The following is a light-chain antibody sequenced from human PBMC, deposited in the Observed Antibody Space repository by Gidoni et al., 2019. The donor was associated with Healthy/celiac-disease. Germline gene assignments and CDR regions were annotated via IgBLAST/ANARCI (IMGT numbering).Light chain of an antibody. CDR1: QSVSSSY. J-gene: IGKJ1*01. V-gene: IGKV3-20*01. Sequence: DIVLTQSPGTLSLSPGERATPSCMASQSVSSSYLAWYQHNPAQAPRLLIYGASSRATGIPDRVSGSGSGTDFALTISKLETEDFAVYYCQQYGSSPWTFGQGTKVEIK. CDR3: QQYGSSPWT. CDR2: GAS.